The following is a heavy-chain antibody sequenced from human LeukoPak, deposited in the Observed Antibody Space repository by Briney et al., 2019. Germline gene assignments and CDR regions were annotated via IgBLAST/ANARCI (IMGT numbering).Heavy chain of an antibody. V-gene: IGHV1-24*01. CDR1: GYTLTELS. CDR3: ATFITPSNWFDP. J-gene: IGHJ5*02. Sequence: ASVKVSCKVSGYTLTELSTHWVRQAPGKGLEWMGGFDPEDGETIYAQKFQGRVTMTEDTSTDTAYMELSSLRSEDTAVYYCATFITPSNWFDPWGQGTLVTVSS. D-gene: IGHD3-16*02. CDR2: FDPEDGET.